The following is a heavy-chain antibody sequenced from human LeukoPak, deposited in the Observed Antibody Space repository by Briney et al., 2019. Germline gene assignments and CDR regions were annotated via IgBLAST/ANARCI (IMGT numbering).Heavy chain of an antibody. J-gene: IGHJ4*02. CDR3: ARQYCSGGSCYGN. D-gene: IGHD2-15*01. CDR1: GYSFTSYW. CDR2: IYPGDSDT. V-gene: IGHV5-51*01. Sequence: GESLKISCKGSGYSFTSYWIGWVRQMPGKGLEWMGIIYPGDSDTRYSPSFQGQVTISADKSISTAYLQWSSLRASDTAVYYCARQYCSGGSCYGNWGQGTLVTVSS.